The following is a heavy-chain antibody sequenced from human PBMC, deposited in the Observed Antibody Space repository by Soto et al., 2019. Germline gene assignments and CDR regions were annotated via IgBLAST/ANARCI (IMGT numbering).Heavy chain of an antibody. V-gene: IGHV4-39*01. CDR3: ARQGINRGYGPGGFDM. CDR2: VAYSGST. D-gene: IGHD5-12*01. Sequence: SETLSLTCTVSDGSISSSNYYWGWIRQPQEEGKEWIGSVAYSGSTYYNPSLKSRVTISVDTSNKQFSLKVNSVSAADTAVYWCARQGINRGYGPGGFDMWGQGTTVTVSS. CDR1: DGSISSSNYY. J-gene: IGHJ3*02.